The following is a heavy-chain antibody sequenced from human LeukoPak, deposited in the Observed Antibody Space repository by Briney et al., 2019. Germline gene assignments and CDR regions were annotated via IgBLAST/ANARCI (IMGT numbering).Heavy chain of an antibody. CDR2: IDPSGGST. CDR3: ARSGRITMVRGAYDY. Sequence: ASVKVSCKASGYTFTSYYMHWVRQAPGQGLEWMGIIDPSGGSTSYAQKFQGRVTMTRDMSTSTVYMELSSLRSEDTAVYYCARSGRITMVRGAYDYWGQGTLVTVSS. V-gene: IGHV1-46*01. J-gene: IGHJ4*02. D-gene: IGHD3-10*01. CDR1: GYTFTSYY.